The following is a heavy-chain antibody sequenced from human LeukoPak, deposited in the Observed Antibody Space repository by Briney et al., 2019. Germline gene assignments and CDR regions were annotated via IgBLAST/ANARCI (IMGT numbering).Heavy chain of an antibody. CDR2: IIPIFGTA. D-gene: IGHD6-13*01. V-gene: IGHV1-69*13. Sequence: SVKVSCKASGGTFSSYAISWVRQAPGQGLEWMGGIIPIFGTANYAQKFQGRVTITADESTSTAYMELSSLRSEDTAVYYCARGALGDSSSWYQFDPWGQGTLVTVSS. J-gene: IGHJ5*02. CDR3: ARGALGDSSSWYQFDP. CDR1: GGTFSSYA.